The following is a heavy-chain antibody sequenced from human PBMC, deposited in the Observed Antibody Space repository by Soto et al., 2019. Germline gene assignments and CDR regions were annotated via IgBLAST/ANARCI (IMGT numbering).Heavy chain of an antibody. CDR1: GYRFTSYG. V-gene: IGHV1-18*01. D-gene: IGHD3-22*01. Sequence: ASVKVSCKASGYRFTSYGISWVRQAPGQGLEWLGWISAYDDNTKYAQTLQGRVSMSTDTSTNTAYMELRSLRSDDTAMYYCGRGGYYDSSGSRNYHYYGMNVWGQGTTVTVSS. J-gene: IGHJ6*02. CDR3: GRGGYYDSSGSRNYHYYGMNV. CDR2: ISAYDDNT.